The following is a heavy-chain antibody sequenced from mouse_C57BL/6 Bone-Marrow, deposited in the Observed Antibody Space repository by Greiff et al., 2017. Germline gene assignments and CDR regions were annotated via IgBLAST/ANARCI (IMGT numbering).Heavy chain of an antibody. CDR3: TRSLIYYGTNY. Sequence: EVQLQQSGAGLVKPGASVKLSCTASAFNIKDYYIHWVKQRTEQGLEWIGRIDPEDGETKYAPKFQDKATITADTSSNTAYLQLSSLTSEDTAVYYCTRSLIYYGTNYWGQGTTLTVSS. CDR2: IDPEDGET. J-gene: IGHJ2*01. D-gene: IGHD1-1*01. V-gene: IGHV14-2*01. CDR1: AFNIKDYY.